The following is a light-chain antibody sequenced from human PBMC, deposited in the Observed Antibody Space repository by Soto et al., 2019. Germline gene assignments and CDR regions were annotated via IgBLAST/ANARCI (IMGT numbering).Light chain of an antibody. V-gene: IGLV2-14*01. CDR2: DVS. CDR3: SSYTSGNTPYV. J-gene: IGLJ1*01. CDR1: SSDVGGYNY. Sequence: QSALTQPASVSGSPGQSIIISCTGTSSDVGGYNYVSWYQQYPGKAPKLMIYDVSDRPSGVSNRFSGSKSGNTASLTISGLQPEDEADYFCSSYTSGNTPYVFGTATKV.